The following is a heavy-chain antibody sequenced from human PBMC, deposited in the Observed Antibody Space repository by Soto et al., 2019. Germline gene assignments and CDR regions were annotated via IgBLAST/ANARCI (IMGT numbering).Heavy chain of an antibody. D-gene: IGHD2-21*02. Sequence: GGSLRLSCAASGFTFSSYSMNWVRQAPGKGLELVSSISSSSSYIYYADSVKGRFTISRDNAKNSLYLQMNSLRAEDTAVYYCARVAYCGGDCYTGHDAFDIWGQGTMVTVSS. J-gene: IGHJ3*02. CDR3: ARVAYCGGDCYTGHDAFDI. CDR2: ISSSSSYI. V-gene: IGHV3-21*01. CDR1: GFTFSSYS.